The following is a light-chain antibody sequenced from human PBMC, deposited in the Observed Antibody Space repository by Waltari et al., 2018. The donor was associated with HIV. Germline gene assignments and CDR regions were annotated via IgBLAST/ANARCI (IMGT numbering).Light chain of an antibody. J-gene: IGKJ4*01. V-gene: IGKV1-16*01. CDR1: QNSGRN. CDR2: GAS. CDR3: QQYENFPLT. Sequence: IQMTQSPSSSSASAGDRVTIASGARQNSGRNFAWLQQKPGKAPKSLIYGASNLHSGVPSRFSGSGSGTYFTLTISGLQPEDIATYYCQQYENFPLTFGGGTRVEIK.